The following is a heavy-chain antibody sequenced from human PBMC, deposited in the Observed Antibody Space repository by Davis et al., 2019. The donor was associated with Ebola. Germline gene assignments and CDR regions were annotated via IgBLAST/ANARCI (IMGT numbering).Heavy chain of an antibody. Sequence: SVPVSCKASGDTSNIYKIHWVRQPPGHGLEWMGWNNTGNGDTRYSRKFQDRVTITRDTSASTAYMELYSLRSEDTAVYYCARNEDVWGQGTTVTVSS. CDR3: ARNEDV. J-gene: IGHJ6*01. CDR2: NNTGNGDT. CDR1: GDTSNIYK. V-gene: IGHV1-3*04.